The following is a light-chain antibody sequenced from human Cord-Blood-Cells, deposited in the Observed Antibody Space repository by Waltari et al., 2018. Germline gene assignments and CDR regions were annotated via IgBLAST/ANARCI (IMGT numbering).Light chain of an antibody. CDR3: SSYTSSSTLV. Sequence: QSALTQPASVSGSPGQSITIPCPGTSSDVGGYHYVSWYQHHPGKAPKLMIYDVSKRPSGVSNRFSGSKSGNTASLTISGLQAEDEADYYCSSYTSSSTLVFGGGTKLTVL. CDR1: SSDVGGYHY. J-gene: IGLJ3*02. CDR2: DVS. V-gene: IGLV2-14*03.